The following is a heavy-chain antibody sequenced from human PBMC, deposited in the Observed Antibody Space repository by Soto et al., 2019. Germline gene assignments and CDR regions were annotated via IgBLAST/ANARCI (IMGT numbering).Heavy chain of an antibody. J-gene: IGHJ5*02. V-gene: IGHV3-23*01. CDR2: ISGGGDST. D-gene: IGHD4-17*01. CDR3: ARGQDDYGDSDVWFDP. CDR1: GFSFSSYG. Sequence: EEQLLESGGGLVQPGGSLRLSGAASGFSFSSYGMSWVRQAPGKGLEGVSGISGGGDSTYYADSVKGRFTISRDKSKNTLYLQMNSLRAEYTAVYYCARGQDDYGDSDVWFDPWGQGTLVSVSS.